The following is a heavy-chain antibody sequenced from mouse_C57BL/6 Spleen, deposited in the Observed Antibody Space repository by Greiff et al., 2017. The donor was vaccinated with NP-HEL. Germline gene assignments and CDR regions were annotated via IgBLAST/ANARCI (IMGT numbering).Heavy chain of an antibody. CDR2: IYPGSGST. D-gene: IGHD4-1*01. CDR1: GYTFTSYW. J-gene: IGHJ4*01. Sequence: QVQLKQPGAELVKPGASVKMSCKASGYTFTSYWITWVKQRPGQGLEWIGDIYPGSGSTNYNEKFKSKATLTVDTSSSTAYMQLSSLTSEDSAVYYCARKELGPYYYAMDYWGQGTSVTVSS. V-gene: IGHV1-55*01. CDR3: ARKELGPYYYAMDY.